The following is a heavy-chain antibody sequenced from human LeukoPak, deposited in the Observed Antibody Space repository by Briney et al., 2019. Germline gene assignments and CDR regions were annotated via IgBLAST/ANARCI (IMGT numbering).Heavy chain of an antibody. D-gene: IGHD5-12*01. CDR2: IYHIGST. V-gene: IGHV4-59*01. J-gene: IGHJ4*02. CDR1: GGSISTYY. Sequence: SETLSLTCTLSGGSISTYYWIWIRQPPGKGLEWIGYIYHIGSTNYNPSLKSRVTISVDTSKNQFSLKLSSVTAADTAVYYCARGGGYASPIGYWGQGALVTVSS. CDR3: ARGGGYASPIGY.